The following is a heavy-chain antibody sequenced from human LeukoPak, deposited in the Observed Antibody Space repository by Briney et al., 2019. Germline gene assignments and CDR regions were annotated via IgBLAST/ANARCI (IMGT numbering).Heavy chain of an antibody. CDR1: GGSFSGYY. Sequence: PSETLSLTCAVYGGSFSGYYSSWIRQPPGKGLEWIGEINHSGSTNYNPSLKSRVTISVDTSKNQFSLKLSSVTAADTAVYYCARVMDSGSWSAPKGNWLDPWGQGTLVTVSS. D-gene: IGHD3-3*01. V-gene: IGHV4-34*01. J-gene: IGHJ5*02. CDR2: INHSGST. CDR3: ARVMDSGSWSAPKGNWLDP.